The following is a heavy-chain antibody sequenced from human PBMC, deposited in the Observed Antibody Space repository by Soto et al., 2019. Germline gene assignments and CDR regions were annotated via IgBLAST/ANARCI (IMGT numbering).Heavy chain of an antibody. J-gene: IGHJ5*02. D-gene: IGHD2-2*01. CDR3: ARNIVVVPAATNCFDP. Sequence: ASVKVSCKASGYTFTGYYMHWVRQAPGQGLEWMGWINPNSGGTNYAQKFQGRVTMTRDTSISTAYMELSRLRSDDTAVYYCARNIVVVPAATNCFDPWGQGTLVTLSS. V-gene: IGHV1-2*02. CDR2: INPNSGGT. CDR1: GYTFTGYY.